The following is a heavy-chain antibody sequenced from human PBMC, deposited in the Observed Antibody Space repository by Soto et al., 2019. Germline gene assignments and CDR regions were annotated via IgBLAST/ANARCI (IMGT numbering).Heavy chain of an antibody. J-gene: IGHJ6*02. Sequence: VQLVESGGGVVQPGRSLRLSCAASGFTFSSYAMHWVRQAPGKGLEWVAVISYDGSNKYYADSVKGRFTISRDNSKNTLYLQMNSLRAEDTAVYYCQGGDGMDVWGQGTTVTVSS. CDR2: ISYDGSNK. CDR3: QGGDGMDV. V-gene: IGHV3-30-3*01. D-gene: IGHD3-16*01. CDR1: GFTFSSYA.